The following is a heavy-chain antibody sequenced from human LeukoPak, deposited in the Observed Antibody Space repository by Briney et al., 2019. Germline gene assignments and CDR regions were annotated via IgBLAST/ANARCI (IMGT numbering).Heavy chain of an antibody. V-gene: IGHV1-69*04. CDR1: GGTFSSYA. Sequence: ASVKVSCKASGGTFSSYAISWVRQAPGQGLEWMGRIIPILGIANYAQKFQGRVTITADKSTSTAYMELSSLRSEDTAVYYSARVGNEATPYYDFWSGYYDYWGQGTLVTVSS. D-gene: IGHD3-3*01. CDR2: IIPILGIA. J-gene: IGHJ4*02. CDR3: ARVGNEATPYYDFWSGYYDY.